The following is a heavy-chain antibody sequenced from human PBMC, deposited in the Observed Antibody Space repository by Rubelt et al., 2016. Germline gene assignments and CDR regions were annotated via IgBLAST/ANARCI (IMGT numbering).Heavy chain of an antibody. CDR3: VKDVNDAVRFQH. Sequence: LEWVAVISYDGSNKYYADSVKGRFTISRDNSKNTLYLQMNSLRAEDTAVYYCVKDVNDAVRFQHWGQGTLVTVSS. V-gene: IGHV3-30*04. D-gene: IGHD1-1*01. CDR2: ISYDGSNK. J-gene: IGHJ1*01.